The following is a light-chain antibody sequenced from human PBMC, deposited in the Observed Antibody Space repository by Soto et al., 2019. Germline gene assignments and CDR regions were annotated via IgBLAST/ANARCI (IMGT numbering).Light chain of an antibody. Sequence: AIQMTQSPSSLSASVGDRVTITCRASQDIRNDLGWYQQKPGTAPKLLIYGTSTVHSGVPSRFAGSGSGTDFSLTINSLQPGDFATYYCLKDYAYPRTFGQGTRVEVK. CDR1: QDIRND. J-gene: IGKJ1*01. CDR2: GTS. CDR3: LKDYAYPRT. V-gene: IGKV1-6*01.